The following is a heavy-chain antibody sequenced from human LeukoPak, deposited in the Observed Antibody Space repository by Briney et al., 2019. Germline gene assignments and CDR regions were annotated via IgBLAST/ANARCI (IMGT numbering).Heavy chain of an antibody. V-gene: IGHV4-59*01. CDR1: GASISDYY. J-gene: IGHJ3*02. CDR2: IYYSGNT. CDR3: AGEDYFDTSGYASRRFDI. Sequence: PSETLSLTCTVSGASISDYYWTWIRQPPGKGLEWIGHIYYSGNTIYNPSLKSRVTISIDTSKNQFSLKLSSVTTADTAVYYCAGEDYFDTSGYASRRFDIWGQGTMVTVSS. D-gene: IGHD3-22*01.